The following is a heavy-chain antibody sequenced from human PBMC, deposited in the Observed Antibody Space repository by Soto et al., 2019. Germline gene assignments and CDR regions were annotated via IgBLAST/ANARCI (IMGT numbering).Heavy chain of an antibody. D-gene: IGHD3-22*01. Sequence: PSETLSLTCAVYGGSFSGYYWSWIRQPPGKGLEWIGEINHSGSTTYNPSLKSRVTISVDTSKNQFSLKLSSVTAADTAVYYCARGLGTMIVVVAFDIWGQGTMVTVSS. CDR2: INHSGST. CDR3: ARGLGTMIVVVAFDI. V-gene: IGHV4-34*01. J-gene: IGHJ3*02. CDR1: GGSFSGYY.